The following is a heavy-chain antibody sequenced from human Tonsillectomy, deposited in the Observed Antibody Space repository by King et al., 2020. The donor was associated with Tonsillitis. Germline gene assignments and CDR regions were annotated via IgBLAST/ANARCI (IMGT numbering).Heavy chain of an antibody. CDR3: AKVPRYSNSHDVFDI. Sequence: DVQLVESGGELTQPGESLRLSCAASGFTFSNYAMSWVRQAPGKGLEWVSGISGSAGSTYYADSAKGRFTISRDNSKNTLYLQMDNLRPEDTAIYFCAKVPRYSNSHDVFDIWGQGTVVTVSS. D-gene: IGHD6-13*01. CDR2: ISGSAGST. CDR1: GFTFSNYA. J-gene: IGHJ3*02. V-gene: IGHV3-23*04.